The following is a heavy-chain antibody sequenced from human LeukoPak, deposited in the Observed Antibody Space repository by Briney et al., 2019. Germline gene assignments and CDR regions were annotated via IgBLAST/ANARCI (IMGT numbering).Heavy chain of an antibody. V-gene: IGHV4-38-2*01. CDR3: ASQTYDFWSGYYISYFDY. D-gene: IGHD3-3*01. CDR1: GYSISSGYY. Sequence: SETLSLTCAVPGYSISSGYYWGWIRQPPGKGLEWIGSIYHSGSTYYNPSLKSRVTISVDTSKNQFSLKLSSVTAADTAVYYCASQTYDFWSGYYISYFDYWGQGTLVTVSS. J-gene: IGHJ4*02. CDR2: IYHSGST.